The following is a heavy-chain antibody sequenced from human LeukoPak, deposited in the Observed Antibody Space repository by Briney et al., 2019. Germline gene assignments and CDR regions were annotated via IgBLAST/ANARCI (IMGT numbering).Heavy chain of an antibody. CDR1: GFTFRSHA. J-gene: IGHJ6*02. D-gene: IGHD2-15*01. CDR3: ARDGFLGGVAATQSYYYYYGMDV. V-gene: IGHV3-33*01. CDR2: IWYDGSNK. Sequence: GTSLRLSCATSGFTFRSHAMHWVRQSPGKGLEWVAQIWYDGSNKYYADSVKGRFTISRDNSKNTLYLQMNSLRAEDTAVYYCARDGFLGGVAATQSYYYYYGMDVWGQGTTVTVSS.